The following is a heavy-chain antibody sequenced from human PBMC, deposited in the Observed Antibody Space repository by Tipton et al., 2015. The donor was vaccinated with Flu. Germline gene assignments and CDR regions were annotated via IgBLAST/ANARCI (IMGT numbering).Heavy chain of an antibody. CDR2: IYHSGTT. J-gene: IGHJ4*02. D-gene: IGHD3-10*02. CDR3: ARHTGDSVRGVIDY. Sequence: LRLSCSVSGYSIRSAYYWGWVRRPPGKGLEWIGTIYHSGTTYYNPSLKSRLTISVDTSKNQFSLRLSSVTAAGTAVYYCARHTGDSVRGVIDYWGQGTLVTVSS. V-gene: IGHV4-38-2*01. CDR1: GYSIRSAYY.